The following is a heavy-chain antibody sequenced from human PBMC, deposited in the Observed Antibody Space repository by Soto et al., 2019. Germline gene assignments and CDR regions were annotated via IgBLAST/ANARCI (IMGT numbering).Heavy chain of an antibody. CDR2: IIPISATA. D-gene: IGHD3-16*01. J-gene: IGHJ6*02. CDR3: ARVQGDYYYAMDV. CDR1: GGTFSTYA. Sequence: QVQLVQSGAEVKKPGSSVKVSCKASGGTFSTYAISWVRQAPGQGLEWMGGIIPISATAKSAQKFQGRVTLTADEYSSTAYMELSSLRSEDSAVYYCARVQGDYYYAMDVWGQGNTVTVSS. V-gene: IGHV1-69*01.